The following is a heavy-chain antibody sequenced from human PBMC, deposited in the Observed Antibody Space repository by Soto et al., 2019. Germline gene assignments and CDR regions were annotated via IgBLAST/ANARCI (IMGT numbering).Heavy chain of an antibody. V-gene: IGHV3-30-3*01. Sequence: SLRLSCAASGFTFSSYAMHWVRQAPGKGLEWVAVISYDGSNKYYADSVKGRFTISRDNSKNTLYLQMNSLRAEDTAVYYCARGHCSGGSCYSDYWGQGTLVTVSS. CDR1: GFTFSSYA. CDR3: ARGHCSGGSCYSDY. J-gene: IGHJ4*02. CDR2: ISYDGSNK. D-gene: IGHD2-15*01.